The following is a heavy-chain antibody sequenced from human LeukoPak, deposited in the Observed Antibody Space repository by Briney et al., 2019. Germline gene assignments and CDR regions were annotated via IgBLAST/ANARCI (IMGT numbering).Heavy chain of an antibody. CDR3: ARDRHYGSGSSYYFDY. D-gene: IGHD3-10*01. J-gene: IGHJ4*02. Sequence: PGRSQRPSCAASGFTFSSYGMHWVRQAPGKGLEWVAVIWYDGSNKYYADSVKGRFTISRDNSKNTLYLQMNSLRAEDTAVYYCARDRHYGSGSSYYFDYWGQGTLVTVSS. CDR1: GFTFSSYG. CDR2: IWYDGSNK. V-gene: IGHV3-33*01.